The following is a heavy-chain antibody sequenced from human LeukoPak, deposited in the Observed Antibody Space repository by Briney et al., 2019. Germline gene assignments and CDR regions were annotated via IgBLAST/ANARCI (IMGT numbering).Heavy chain of an antibody. CDR2: INPSGGST. J-gene: IGHJ6*02. Sequence: ASVKVSCKASGYTFTSYYMHWVRQAPGQGLGWIGIINPSGGSTSYAQKFQGRVTMTRDTSTSTVYMELSSLRSEDTAVYYCARDLRGYSYYYGMDVWGQGTTVTVSS. D-gene: IGHD5-12*01. CDR1: GYTFTSYY. V-gene: IGHV1-46*01. CDR3: ARDLRGYSYYYGMDV.